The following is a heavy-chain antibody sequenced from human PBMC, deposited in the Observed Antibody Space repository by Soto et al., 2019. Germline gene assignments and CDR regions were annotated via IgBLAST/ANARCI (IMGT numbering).Heavy chain of an antibody. D-gene: IGHD1-1*01. CDR3: ARGIQPPTLSPWDG. CDR1: GVPIDQYY. V-gene: IGHV4-59*01. CDR2: ILHRGGT. J-gene: IGHJ6*01. Sequence: SAIQSLTCHDSGVPIDQYYWTWLRPSPGRGLEWIGYILHRGGTNYNPSLKSRVTISADVSESLVSLTMTSVTDADTAHDYCARGIQPPTLSPWDGWGPGTSVTFSS.